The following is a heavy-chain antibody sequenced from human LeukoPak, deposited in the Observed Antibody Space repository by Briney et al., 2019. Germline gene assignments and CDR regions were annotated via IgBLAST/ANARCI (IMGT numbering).Heavy chain of an antibody. Sequence: ASVKVSCKASGGTFSSYAISWVRQAPGQGLEWMGWTSGYNGDTNYAQKFQGRVTMTRDTSTSTVYMELSSLRSEDTAVYYCARDSSFGGITTYYFDYWGQGILVTVSS. CDR3: ARDSSFGGITTYYFDY. V-gene: IGHV1-18*01. J-gene: IGHJ4*02. CDR1: GGTFSSYA. D-gene: IGHD3-16*01. CDR2: TSGYNGDT.